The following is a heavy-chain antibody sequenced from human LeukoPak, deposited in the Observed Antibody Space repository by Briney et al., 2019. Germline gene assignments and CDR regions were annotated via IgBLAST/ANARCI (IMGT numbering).Heavy chain of an antibody. CDR3: ARGIVGIDY. Sequence: PSETLSLTCTVSGGSISSRSYYWGWIRQPPGKGLEWIGSIYYSGSTYYNPSLKSRVTISVDTSKNQFSLKLSSVTAADTAVYYCARGIVGIDYWGQGTLVTVSS. V-gene: IGHV4-39*07. D-gene: IGHD1-26*01. J-gene: IGHJ4*02. CDR2: IYYSGST. CDR1: GGSISSRSYY.